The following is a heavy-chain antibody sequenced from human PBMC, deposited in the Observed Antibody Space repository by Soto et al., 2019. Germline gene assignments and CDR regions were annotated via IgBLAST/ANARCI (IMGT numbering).Heavy chain of an antibody. CDR2: IYYSGST. CDR3: ASYGSGSYTYYMDV. Sequence: PSETLSLTCTVSGGSISSSSYYWGWIRQPPGKGLEWIGSIYYSGSTYYNPSLKSRVTISVDTSKNQFSLKLSSVTAADTAVYYCASYGSGSYTYYMDVWGKRTTVTVSS. D-gene: IGHD3-10*01. V-gene: IGHV4-39*01. CDR1: GGSISSSSYY. J-gene: IGHJ6*03.